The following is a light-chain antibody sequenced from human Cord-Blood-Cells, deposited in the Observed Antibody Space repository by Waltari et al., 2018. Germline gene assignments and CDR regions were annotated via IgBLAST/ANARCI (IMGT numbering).Light chain of an antibody. J-gene: IGLJ2*01. Sequence: QSALTQPASVSGSPGHSITLSCTGTSSDVGGYNYVSWYHQHPGKAPKLMIYDVSNRPSGVSNRFSGSKSGNTASLTISGLQAEDEADYYCSSYTSSSTVVFGGGTKLTVL. V-gene: IGLV2-14*01. CDR1: SSDVGGYNY. CDR3: SSYTSSSTVV. CDR2: DVS.